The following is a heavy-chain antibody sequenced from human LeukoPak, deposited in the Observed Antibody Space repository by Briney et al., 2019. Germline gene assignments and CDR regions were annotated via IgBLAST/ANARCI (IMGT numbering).Heavy chain of an antibody. V-gene: IGHV4-4*07. CDR2: IYSTGSA. D-gene: IGHD6-13*01. CDR3: ARGIADPYSFDS. CDR1: GGSINFYY. J-gene: IGHJ4*02. Sequence: PSETLSLTCTVSGGSINFYYWSWIRQPAGKGLEWIGRIYSTGSANYSPSLKSRVTMSVDKSKNQFSLNLSSVTAADTAVYYCARGIADPYSFDSWGQGTLVTVSS.